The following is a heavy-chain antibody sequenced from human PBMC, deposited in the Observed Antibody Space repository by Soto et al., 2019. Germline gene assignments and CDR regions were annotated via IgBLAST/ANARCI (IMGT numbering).Heavy chain of an antibody. CDR2: IIPIFGTA. CDR1: GGTFSSYA. Sequence: QVQLVQSGAEVKKPGSSVKVSCKASGGTFSSYAISWVRQAPGQGLEWMGGIIPIFGTANYAQKFQGRVTXXAXEXXSTAYMELSSLRSEDTAVYYCARDVGTTYYYGMDVWGQGTTVTVSS. V-gene: IGHV1-69*12. D-gene: IGHD1-1*01. CDR3: ARDVGTTYYYGMDV. J-gene: IGHJ6*02.